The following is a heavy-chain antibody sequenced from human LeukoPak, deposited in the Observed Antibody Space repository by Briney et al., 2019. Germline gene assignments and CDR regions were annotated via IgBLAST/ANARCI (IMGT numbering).Heavy chain of an antibody. J-gene: IGHJ5*02. CDR1: GYTFTSYG. D-gene: IGHD3-10*01. CDR2: ISAYNGNT. Sequence: GALVKVSCKAFGYTFTSYGISWVRQAPGQGLEWMGWISAYNGNTNYAQKLQGRVTMTTDTSTSTAYMELRSLRSDDTAVYYCARDLSAMVRGVINWFDPWGQGTLVTVSS. V-gene: IGHV1-18*01. CDR3: ARDLSAMVRGVINWFDP.